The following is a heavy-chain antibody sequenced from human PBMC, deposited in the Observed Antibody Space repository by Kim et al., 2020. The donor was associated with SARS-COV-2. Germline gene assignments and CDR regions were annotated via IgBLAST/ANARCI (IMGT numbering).Heavy chain of an antibody. Sequence: GGSLRLSCAASGIAVSGNYMTWVRQAPGRGLEWVSVIYGDGMSGYADSMKGRFSMSRDTSTNTVYLQMNTLSTEDTAVYYCATRSSGWNSWYFDLWGRGTLVTVSS. CDR2: IYGDGMS. V-gene: IGHV3-66*02. CDR1: GIAVSGNY. CDR3: ATRSSGWNSWYFDL. D-gene: IGHD6-19*01. J-gene: IGHJ2*01.